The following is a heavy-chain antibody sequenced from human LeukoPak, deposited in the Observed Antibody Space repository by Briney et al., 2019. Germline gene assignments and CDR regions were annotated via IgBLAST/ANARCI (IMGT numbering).Heavy chain of an antibody. CDR1: GGSISSGDYY. CDR3: ARGGDEYCSSTSCYETYFDY. J-gene: IGHJ4*02. D-gene: IGHD2-2*01. V-gene: IGHV4-30-4*01. Sequence: SETLSLTCTVSGGSISSGDYYWSWIRQPPGKGLEWIGYIYYSGSTYYNPSLKSRVTISVDTSKNQFSLKLSSVTAADTAVYYCARGGDEYCSSTSCYETYFDYWGQGTLVTVSS. CDR2: IYYSGST.